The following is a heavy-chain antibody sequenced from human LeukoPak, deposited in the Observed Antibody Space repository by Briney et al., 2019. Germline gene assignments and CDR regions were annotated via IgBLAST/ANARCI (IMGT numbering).Heavy chain of an antibody. CDR2: TYYRSKWYN. V-gene: IGHV6-1*01. D-gene: IGHD1-26*01. Sequence: SQTLSLTCAISGDSVPSNSAAWNWIRQSPSRGLEWLGRTYYRSKWYNDYAVSVKSRITINPDTSKNQFSLQLNSVTPEDTAVYYCARTGSGSYLGYYYYYYMDVWGKGTTVTVSS. CDR3: ARTGSGSYLGYYYYYYMDV. J-gene: IGHJ6*03. CDR1: GDSVPSNSAA.